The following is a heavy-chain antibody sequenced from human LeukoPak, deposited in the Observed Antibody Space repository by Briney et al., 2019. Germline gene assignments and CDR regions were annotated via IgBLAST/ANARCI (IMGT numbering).Heavy chain of an antibody. CDR1: GFTFDDYA. D-gene: IGHD1-26*01. Sequence: GGSLTLSCAASGFTFDDYAMHWVRQAPGKGLEWVSGISWNSDSIGYADSVKGRFTISRDNARISLYPQMNSLRAEDTAVYYCAGARWAVAPGDYWGQGTLVTVSS. V-gene: IGHV3-9*01. CDR3: AGARWAVAPGDY. J-gene: IGHJ4*02. CDR2: ISWNSDSI.